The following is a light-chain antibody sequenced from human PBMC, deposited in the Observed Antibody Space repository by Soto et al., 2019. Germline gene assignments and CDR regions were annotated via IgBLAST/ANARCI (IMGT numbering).Light chain of an antibody. V-gene: IGKV3-20*01. Sequence: EIVLTQSPGTLSLSPGERATLSCRASQSINSRYLAWYQQKPGQAPRLLIYGASSRATGIPDRFSGSGSGTHFPLTISRLEPEDFAVYYCQQFGSSPGFTFGPGTKVDIK. CDR1: QSINSRY. J-gene: IGKJ3*01. CDR3: QQFGSSPGFT. CDR2: GAS.